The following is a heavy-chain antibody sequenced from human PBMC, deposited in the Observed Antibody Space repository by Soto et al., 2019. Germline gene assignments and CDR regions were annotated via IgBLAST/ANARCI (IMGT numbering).Heavy chain of an antibody. CDR2: ISGDNVNR. V-gene: IGHV1-18*01. J-gene: IGHJ6*02. D-gene: IGHD6-13*01. CDR3: GREGQQLAQEQFFQFNGVDV. CDR1: GYNLREYG. Sequence: QVQLVQSGVEVKKPGASVKVSCTAYGYNLREYGVSWLRQAPGLGFEWMRWISGDNVNRRSSQKFQDRLTMTTDTSTNTASLELRSLRSDDTALYYCGREGQQLAQEQFFQFNGVDVWGQGNSVTVSS.